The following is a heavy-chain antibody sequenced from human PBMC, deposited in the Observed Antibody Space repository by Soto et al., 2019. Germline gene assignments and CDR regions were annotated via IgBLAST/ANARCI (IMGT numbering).Heavy chain of an antibody. Sequence: PGGSLRLSCAASGFTFSSYSMNWVRQAPGKGLEWVSSISSSSSYIYYADSVKGRFTISRDNAKNSLYLQMNSLRAEDTAVYYCASTTEKESYGGMDVWGQGTTVTVSS. CDR1: GFTFSSYS. CDR3: ASTTEKESYGGMDV. D-gene: IGHD4-17*01. J-gene: IGHJ6*02. V-gene: IGHV3-21*01. CDR2: ISSSSSYI.